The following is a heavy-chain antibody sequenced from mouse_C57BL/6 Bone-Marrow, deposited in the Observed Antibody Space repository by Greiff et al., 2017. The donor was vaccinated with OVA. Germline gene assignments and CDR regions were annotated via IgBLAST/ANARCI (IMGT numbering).Heavy chain of an antibody. D-gene: IGHD1-2*01. CDR2: INPNNGGT. V-gene: IGHV1-26*01. Sequence: EVQLQQSGPELVKPGASVKISCKASGYTFTDYYMNWVKQSHGKSLEWIGDINPNNGGTSYNQKFTGKATLPVDKSSSTAYMELRSLTSEDSAVYYCARGYNFDYWGQGTTLTVSS. J-gene: IGHJ2*01. CDR1: GYTFTDYY. CDR3: ARGYNFDY.